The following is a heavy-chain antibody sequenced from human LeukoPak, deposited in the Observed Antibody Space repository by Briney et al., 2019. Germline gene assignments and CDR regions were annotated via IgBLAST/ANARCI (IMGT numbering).Heavy chain of an antibody. CDR3: ASDSSSWYNVRDY. CDR2: IIPIFGTA. V-gene: IGHV1-69*13. D-gene: IGHD6-13*01. Sequence: SVKVPCKASGGTFSSYAISWVRQAPGQGLEWMGGIIPIFGTANYAQKFQGRVTITADESTSTAYMELSSLRSEDTAVYYCASDSSSWYNVRDYWGQGTLVTVSS. J-gene: IGHJ4*02. CDR1: GGTFSSYA.